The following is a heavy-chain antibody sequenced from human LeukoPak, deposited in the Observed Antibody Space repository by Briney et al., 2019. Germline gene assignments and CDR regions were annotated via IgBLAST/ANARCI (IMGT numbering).Heavy chain of an antibody. CDR3: AKDWSNGLHQRYVDS. D-gene: IGHD2-8*01. CDR2: VSYSGSTT. Sequence: GGSLRLSCSASGFTFSIFAMAWVRQSPGKGLEWVSTVSYSGSTTHYADSVKGRFTISRDFSKNTVYLEMNSLRIEDTAVYYCAKDWSNGLHQRYVDSWGQGTLLIVSS. V-gene: IGHV3-23*01. CDR1: GFTFSIFA. J-gene: IGHJ4*02.